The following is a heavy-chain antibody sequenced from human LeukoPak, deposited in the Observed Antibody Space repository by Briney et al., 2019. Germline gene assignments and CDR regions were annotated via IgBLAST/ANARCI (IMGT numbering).Heavy chain of an antibody. D-gene: IGHD2-8*01. CDR1: GGSISSGDYY. Sequence: SETLSLTCTVSGGSISSGDYYWSWIRQPPGKGLEWIGYIYYSGSTYYNPSLKSRVTISVDTSKNQFSLKLSSVTAADTAVYYCAGRRYCTNGVCKLDAFDIWGQGTMVTVSS. CDR2: IYYSGST. J-gene: IGHJ3*02. V-gene: IGHV4-30-4*01. CDR3: AGRRYCTNGVCKLDAFDI.